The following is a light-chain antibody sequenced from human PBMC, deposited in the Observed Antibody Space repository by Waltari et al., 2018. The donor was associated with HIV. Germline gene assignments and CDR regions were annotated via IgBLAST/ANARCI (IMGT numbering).Light chain of an antibody. CDR2: INS. J-gene: IGLJ3*02. V-gene: IGLV1-44*01. CDR3: AAWDDSLDGWV. CDR1: SYNFGSTT. Sequence: QSVLTQPPSASGTPGQSVTISCSGSSYNFGSTTLNWYQQVPGTAPKLLLYINSQRPAGVRDRFSGSKSGTSASLPISGLQAEDEAVYYCAAWDDSLDGWVFGGGTNLTVL.